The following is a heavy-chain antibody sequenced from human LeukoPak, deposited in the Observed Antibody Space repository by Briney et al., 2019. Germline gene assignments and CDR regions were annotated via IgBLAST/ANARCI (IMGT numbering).Heavy chain of an antibody. J-gene: IGHJ6*02. CDR2: INPNSGGT. D-gene: IGHD3-3*01. CDR3: ARVKSRILEWLSLQYYYGMDV. V-gene: IGHV1-2*02. CDR1: GYTFTGYY. Sequence: ASVKVSCKASGYTFTGYYMHWVRQAPGQGLERMGWINPNSGGTNYAQKFQGRVTMTRDTSISTAYMELSRLRSDDTAVYYCARVKSRILEWLSLQYYYGMDVWGQGTTVTVSS.